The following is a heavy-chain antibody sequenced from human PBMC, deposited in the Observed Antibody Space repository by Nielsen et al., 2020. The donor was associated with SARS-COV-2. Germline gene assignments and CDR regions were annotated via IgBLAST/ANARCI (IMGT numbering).Heavy chain of an antibody. D-gene: IGHD1-26*01. CDR2: ISWNGGAI. CDR3: AKWETFDI. J-gene: IGHJ3*02. Sequence: SLKISCAASGFTFDDYAMHWVRQAPGKGLEWVSGISWNGGAIVYADSVKGRFTISRDNAKNSLYLQMNSLTEEDTALYYCAKWETFDIWGQGTMVTVSS. V-gene: IGHV3-9*01. CDR1: GFTFDDYA.